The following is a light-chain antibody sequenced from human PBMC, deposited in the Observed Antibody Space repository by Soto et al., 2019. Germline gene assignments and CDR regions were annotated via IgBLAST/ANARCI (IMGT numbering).Light chain of an antibody. Sequence: QSVLTQPPSASGTPGQRVSIWCSGSMSNIGTNTVNWYQQFPGTAPKLLIFSSYLRLSGVPDRFSASRSGASASLAISGLQSEDEADYYCAAWDDSLDAYVFGSGTQLTVL. CDR2: SSY. CDR3: AAWDDSLDAYV. CDR1: MSNIGTNT. V-gene: IGLV1-44*01. J-gene: IGLJ7*01.